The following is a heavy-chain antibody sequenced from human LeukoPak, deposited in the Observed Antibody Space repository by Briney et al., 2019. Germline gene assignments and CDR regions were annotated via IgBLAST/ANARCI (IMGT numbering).Heavy chain of an antibody. CDR2: ISGNGGTT. CDR3: ARGRSSSGSMNEY. Sequence: GGSLRLSCAASGFTFSSYAMTWVRQAPGRGLEWVSAISGNGGTTYYADSVKGRFTISRDNAKNSLYLQMNSLRAEDTAVYYCARGRSSSGSMNEYWGQGTLVTVSS. V-gene: IGHV3-23*01. J-gene: IGHJ4*02. D-gene: IGHD3-10*01. CDR1: GFTFSSYA.